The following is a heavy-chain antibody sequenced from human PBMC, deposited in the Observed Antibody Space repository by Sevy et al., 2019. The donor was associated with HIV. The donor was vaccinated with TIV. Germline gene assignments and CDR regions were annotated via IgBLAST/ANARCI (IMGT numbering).Heavy chain of an antibody. D-gene: IGHD6-19*01. CDR1: GFTFSDYY. Sequence: GGSLRLSCAASGFTFSDYYMSWISQAPGKGLEWVSYISSSGSTIYYADSVKGRFTISRDNAKNSLYLQMNSLRAEDTAVYYCARGVSGSGWYADYYYYGMDVWGQGTTVTVS. V-gene: IGHV3-11*01. J-gene: IGHJ6*02. CDR3: ARGVSGSGWYADYYYYGMDV. CDR2: ISSSGSTI.